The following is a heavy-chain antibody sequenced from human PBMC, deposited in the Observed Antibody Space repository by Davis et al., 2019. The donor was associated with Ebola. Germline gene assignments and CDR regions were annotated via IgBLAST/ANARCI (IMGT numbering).Heavy chain of an antibody. D-gene: IGHD3-3*01. J-gene: IGHJ6*04. V-gene: IGHV1-46*01. Sequence: ASVKVSCKASGYTFTSYYMHWVRQAPGQGLEWMGIINPSGGSTSYAQKFQGRVTMTRDTSTSTVYMELSSLRSEDTAVYYCARAPRAIFGVAEGKGYYYGMDVWGKGTTVTVSS. CDR3: ARAPRAIFGVAEGKGYYYGMDV. CDR1: GYTFTSYY. CDR2: INPSGGST.